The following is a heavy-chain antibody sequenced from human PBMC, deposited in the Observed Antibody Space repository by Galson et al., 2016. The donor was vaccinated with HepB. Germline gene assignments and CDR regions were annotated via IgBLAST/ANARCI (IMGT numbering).Heavy chain of an antibody. CDR3: AKGRGNFYGSGSLYTGLPLDH. Sequence: SLRLSCADSGFMFSSYAMSWVRQAPGKGLEWVSSIGGSGIGTYYADSVKGRFTVSRDNSNNTLYLQMNTLRVEDTALYYCAKGRGNFYGSGSLYTGLPLDHRAQRTLVSVFS. V-gene: IGHV3-23*01. CDR2: IGGSGIGT. J-gene: IGHJ4*02. D-gene: IGHD3-10*01. CDR1: GFMFSSYA.